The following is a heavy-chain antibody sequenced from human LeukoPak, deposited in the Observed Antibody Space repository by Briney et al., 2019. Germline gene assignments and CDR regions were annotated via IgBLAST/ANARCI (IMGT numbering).Heavy chain of an antibody. Sequence: GGSLRLSCAASGFTFSDYYMSWIRQAPGQGLEWVSYISSSGSTIYYADSVKGRFTISRDNAKNSLYLQMNSLRSEDTAVYYCARPQAQYSSGWYDYWGQGTLVTVSS. CDR2: ISSSGSTI. CDR3: ARPQAQYSSGWYDY. J-gene: IGHJ4*02. D-gene: IGHD6-19*01. V-gene: IGHV3-11*04. CDR1: GFTFSDYY.